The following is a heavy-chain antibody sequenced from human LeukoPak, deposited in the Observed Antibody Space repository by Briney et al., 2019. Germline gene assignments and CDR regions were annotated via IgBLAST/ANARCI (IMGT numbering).Heavy chain of an antibody. CDR3: AHSSPTSCSGTSSLNWFDP. V-gene: IGHV2-5*01. D-gene: IGHD2-2*01. J-gene: IGHJ5*02. CDR1: GFSLSTSGVG. CDR2: LYWIDDK. Sequence: SGPTLVNPTQTLTLTCTFSGFSLSTSGVGVGWIRQPPGKTLEWLALLYWIDDKRYSPTLKSRLTITKDTSKNQVGLTMTHMYPADTATDFCAHSSPTSCSGTSSLNWFDPWSQGTLVTVPS.